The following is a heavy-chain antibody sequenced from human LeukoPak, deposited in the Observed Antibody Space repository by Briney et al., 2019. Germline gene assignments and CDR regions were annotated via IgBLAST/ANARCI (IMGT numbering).Heavy chain of an antibody. CDR3: ARGYCSGGSCQGGDY. Sequence: ASVKVSCKASGYTFTDYYMHWVRQAPGQGLEWMGWINPNSGATKFAQEIQGRVTMTRDTSISTAYMELSRLRSDDTAVYYCARGYCSGGSCQGGDYWGQGTLVTVSS. CDR1: GYTFTDYY. V-gene: IGHV1-2*02. J-gene: IGHJ4*02. CDR2: INPNSGAT. D-gene: IGHD2-15*01.